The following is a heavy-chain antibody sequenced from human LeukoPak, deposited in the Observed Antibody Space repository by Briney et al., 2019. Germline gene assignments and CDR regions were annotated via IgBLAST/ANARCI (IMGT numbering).Heavy chain of an antibody. D-gene: IGHD3-22*01. CDR1: GGSISSYY. J-gene: IGHJ3*02. V-gene: IGHV4-59*01. CDR2: IYYSGST. CDR3: ASDSSGYYRNDAFDI. Sequence: SETLSLTCTVSGGSISSYYWSWIRQPPGKGLEWIGYIYYSGSTNYNPSLKSRVTISVDTSKNQFSLKLSSVTAADTVVYYCASDSSGYYRNDAFDIWGQGTMVTVSS.